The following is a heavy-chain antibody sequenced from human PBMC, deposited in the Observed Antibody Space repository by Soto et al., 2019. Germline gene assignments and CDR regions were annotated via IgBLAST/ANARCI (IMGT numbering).Heavy chain of an antibody. J-gene: IGHJ5*01. CDR3: ARVYKNWFDS. CDR2: IDPSDSYT. D-gene: IGHD1-1*01. CDR1: GYTFSAFW. V-gene: IGHV5-10-1*01. Sequence: GESLKISCKTSGYTFSAFWIHWVRQVPGKGLEWLGKIDPSDSYTNYSPSFEGHITISTDNSITTAYLQWSSLRASDTALYFCARVYKNWFDSCAQGTMVTVSS.